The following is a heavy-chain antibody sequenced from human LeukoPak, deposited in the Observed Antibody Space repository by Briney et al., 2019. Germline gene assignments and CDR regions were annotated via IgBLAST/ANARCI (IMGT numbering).Heavy chain of an antibody. J-gene: IGHJ3*02. CDR1: GFTFSDYY. Sequence: KPGGSLRLSWAAYGFTFSDYYMGWIRLAPGKGLEWVSYISNSGTGTYYPDSVKGRFTISRDNAKNSLYLQVNSLRAEDTAVYYCARALNDAFDIWGQGTMVTVSS. CDR3: ARALNDAFDI. V-gene: IGHV3-11*04. CDR2: ISNSGTGT.